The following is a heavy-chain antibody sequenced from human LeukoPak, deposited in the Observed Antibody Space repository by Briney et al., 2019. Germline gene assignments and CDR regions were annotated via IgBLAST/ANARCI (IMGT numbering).Heavy chain of an antibody. V-gene: IGHV3-15*01. J-gene: IGHJ4*02. CDR1: GFTFSNAW. CDR3: TMGDFWSGYYPYYFDY. CDR2: IKSKTDGATT. D-gene: IGHD3-3*01. Sequence: GGSLRLSCAASGFTFSNAWMSWVRQAPGKGLEWVGRIKSKTDGATTDYAATVKGRFTISRDDSKNTLYLQMNSLKTEDTAVYYCTMGDFWSGYYPYYFDYWGQGTLVTVSS.